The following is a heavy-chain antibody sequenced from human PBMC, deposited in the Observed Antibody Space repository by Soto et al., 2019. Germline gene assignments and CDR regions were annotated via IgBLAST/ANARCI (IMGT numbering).Heavy chain of an antibody. CDR3: ATSYGSGYRAFDY. CDR1: GGTFSSYG. CDR2: VNPILSMS. V-gene: IGHV1-69*04. J-gene: IGHJ4*02. D-gene: IGHD3-10*01. Sequence: SVKVSCKASGGTFSSYGISWVRQAPGLGLEWMGRVNPILSMSNYAQKFQGRVTMTADKSTSTAYMELRSLRSEDTAFYYCATSYGSGYRAFDYWGQGALVTVSS.